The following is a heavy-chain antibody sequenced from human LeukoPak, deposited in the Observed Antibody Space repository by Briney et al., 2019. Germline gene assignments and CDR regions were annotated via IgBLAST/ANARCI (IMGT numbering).Heavy chain of an antibody. V-gene: IGHV1-69*13. Sequence: GASVKVSCXASGGTFSSYAISWVRQARGQGLEWMGGIIPIFGTANYAQKFQGRVTITADESTSTAYMELSSLRSEDTAVYYCARQYQPLINWFDPWGQGTLVTVSS. J-gene: IGHJ5*02. CDR1: GGTFSSYA. CDR2: IIPIFGTA. CDR3: ARQYQPLINWFDP. D-gene: IGHD2-2*01.